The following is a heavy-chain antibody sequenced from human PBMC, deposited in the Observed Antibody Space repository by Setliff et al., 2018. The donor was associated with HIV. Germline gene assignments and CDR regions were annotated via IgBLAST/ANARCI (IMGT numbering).Heavy chain of an antibody. CDR2: ISGSGGST. V-gene: IGHV3-23*01. Sequence: GGSLRLSCAASGFTFISYAMSWVRQAPGKGLEWVSAISGSGGSTYYADAVKGRFTISRDNSKNTLYLRLNSLRAEDTAIYYCAKDLGNYYYMDVWGKGTTVTVSS. CDR3: AKDLGNYYYMDV. J-gene: IGHJ6*03. CDR1: GFTFISYA. D-gene: IGHD3-10*01.